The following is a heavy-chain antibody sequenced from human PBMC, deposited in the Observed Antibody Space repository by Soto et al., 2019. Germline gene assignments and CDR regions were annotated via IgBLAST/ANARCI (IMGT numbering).Heavy chain of an antibody. Sequence: EVQLVESGGGLVQPGGSLRLSCAASGFTVTSNYMSWVRQAPGKGLEWVSVLYSGGSTYYADSVKGRFTISRDNSKNTLYLQMYSLRAEDTAVYYCARDRGYGGVDYWGQGTLVTVSS. J-gene: IGHJ4*02. V-gene: IGHV3-66*01. CDR1: GFTVTSNY. D-gene: IGHD4-17*01. CDR2: LYSGGST. CDR3: ARDRGYGGVDY.